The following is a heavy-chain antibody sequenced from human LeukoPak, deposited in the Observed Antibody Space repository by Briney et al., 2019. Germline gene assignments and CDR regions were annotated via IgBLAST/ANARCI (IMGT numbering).Heavy chain of an antibody. Sequence: GGSLRLSCAASGFTFSSYGMHWVRKAPGKGLEWVAVIWYDGSNKYYADSVKGRFTISRDNSKNTLYLQMNSLRAEDTAVYYCARDSGWYYFDYWGQGTLVTVSS. CDR1: GFTFSSYG. V-gene: IGHV3-33*01. J-gene: IGHJ4*02. CDR3: ARDSGWYYFDY. D-gene: IGHD6-19*01. CDR2: IWYDGSNK.